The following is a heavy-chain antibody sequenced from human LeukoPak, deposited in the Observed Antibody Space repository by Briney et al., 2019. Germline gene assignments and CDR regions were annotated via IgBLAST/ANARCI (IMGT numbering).Heavy chain of an antibody. CDR3: ARGGCLGCYDSSGSMGY. V-gene: IGHV3-11*01. J-gene: IGHJ4*02. D-gene: IGHD3-22*01. CDR1: GFTFSDYY. Sequence: KAGGSLRLSCAASGFTFSDYYMSWIRQAPGKGLEWVSYISSSGSTIYYADSVKGRFTISRDNAKNSLYLQMNSLRAEDTAVYYCARGGCLGCYDSSGSMGYWGQGTLVTVSS. CDR2: ISSSGSTI.